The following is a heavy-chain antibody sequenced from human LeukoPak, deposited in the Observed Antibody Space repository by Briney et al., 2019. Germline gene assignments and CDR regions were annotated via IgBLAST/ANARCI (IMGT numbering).Heavy chain of an antibody. CDR2: MNPNSGNT. D-gene: IGHD1-26*01. V-gene: IGHV1-8*01. CDR1: GYTFTSYD. J-gene: IGHJ4*02. CDR3: ARDPTTYGGSSFDY. Sequence: ASVKVSCKASGYTFTSYDINWVRQATGQGLEWMGWMNPNSGNTGYAQKFQGRVTMTRNTSISTAYMELSSLRSEDTAVYYCARDPTTYGGSSFDYWGQGTLVTVSS.